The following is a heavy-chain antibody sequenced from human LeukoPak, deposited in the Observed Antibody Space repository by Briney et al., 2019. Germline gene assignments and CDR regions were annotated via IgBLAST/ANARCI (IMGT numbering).Heavy chain of an antibody. Sequence: NPGGSLTLSCAASGFTFSNAWMSWLRQAPGKGLEWVGRIKSKTDGGTTDYAAPVKGRFTISRDDSKITLYLQMNSLKTEDTAVYYCTTNIVLMVYAIDDYWGQGTLVTVSS. D-gene: IGHD2-8*01. CDR2: IKSKTDGGTT. CDR3: TTNIVLMVYAIDDY. CDR1: GFTFSNAW. J-gene: IGHJ4*02. V-gene: IGHV3-15*01.